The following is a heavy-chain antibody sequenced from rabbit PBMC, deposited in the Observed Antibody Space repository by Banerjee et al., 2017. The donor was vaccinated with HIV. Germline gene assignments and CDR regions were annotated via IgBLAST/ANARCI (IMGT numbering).Heavy chain of an antibody. CDR3: ARGGGGYAGYGHGDDAFDP. CDR2: INSSSGNT. Sequence: QEQLEESGGDLVKPGASLTLTCKASGFSFSSSHWMCWVRQAPGKGLEWIACINSSSGNTVYARWAKGRFTISKTSSTVDLKMTSLTAADTATHFCARGGGGYAGYGHGDDAFDPRGPGTLVTV. V-gene: IGHV1S45*01. J-gene: IGHJ2*01. CDR1: GFSFSSSHW. D-gene: IGHD7-1*01.